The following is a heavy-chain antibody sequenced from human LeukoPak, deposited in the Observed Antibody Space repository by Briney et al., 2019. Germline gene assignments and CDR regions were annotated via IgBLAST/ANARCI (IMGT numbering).Heavy chain of an antibody. V-gene: IGHV4-39*07. D-gene: IGHD6-13*01. CDR3: ARGRWQQPGGIFDY. Sequence: PSETLSLTCTVSGGSISSSSYYWGWIRQPPGKGLEWIGSIYYSGSTYYNPSLKSRVTISVDTSKNQFSLKLSSVTAADTAVYYCARGRWQQPGGIFDYWGQGTLVTVSS. CDR2: IYYSGST. J-gene: IGHJ4*02. CDR1: GGSISSSSYY.